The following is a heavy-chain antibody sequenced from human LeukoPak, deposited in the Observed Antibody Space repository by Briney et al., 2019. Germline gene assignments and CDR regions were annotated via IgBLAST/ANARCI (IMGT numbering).Heavy chain of an antibody. V-gene: IGHV1-18*01. J-gene: IGHJ4*02. CDR1: GYTFTSYG. D-gene: IGHD3-10*01. CDR2: ISAYNGNT. CDR3: AREAQVRGVIILDY. Sequence: ASVKVSCKASGYTFTSYGISWVRQAPGQGLEWMGWISAYNGNTNYAQKLQGRVTMTTDTSTSTAYMELRSLRSDDTAVYYCAREAQVRGVIILDYWGQGTLVTVSS.